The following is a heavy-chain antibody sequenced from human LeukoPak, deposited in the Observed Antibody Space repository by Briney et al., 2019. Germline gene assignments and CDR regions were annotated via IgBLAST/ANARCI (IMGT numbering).Heavy chain of an antibody. J-gene: IGHJ4*02. D-gene: IGHD3-22*01. V-gene: IGHV4-59*01. Sequence: SETLSLTCTVSGGSISSYYWSWIRQPPGKGLEWIGYIYYSGSTNYNPSLKSRVTISVDTSKNQFSLKLSSVTAADTAVYYCARVRLNYYDSSGCFDYWGQGTLVTVSS. CDR2: IYYSGST. CDR3: ARVRLNYYDSSGCFDY. CDR1: GGSISSYY.